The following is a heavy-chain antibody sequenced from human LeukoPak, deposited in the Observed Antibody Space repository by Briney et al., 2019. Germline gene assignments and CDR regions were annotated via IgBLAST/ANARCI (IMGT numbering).Heavy chain of an antibody. D-gene: IGHD4-17*01. CDR3: AKRTTVTDYTTYYYYYYMDV. Sequence: GGSLRLSCAASGFTFSSYAMSWVRQAPGKGLEWVSAISGSGGSTYYADSVKGRFTISRDNSKNTLYLQMNSLRAEDTAVYYCAKRTTVTDYTTYYYYYYMDVWGKGTTVTVSS. J-gene: IGHJ6*03. CDR2: ISGSGGST. V-gene: IGHV3-23*01. CDR1: GFTFSSYA.